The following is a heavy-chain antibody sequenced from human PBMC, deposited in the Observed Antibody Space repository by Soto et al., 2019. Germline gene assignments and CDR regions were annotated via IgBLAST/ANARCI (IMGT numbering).Heavy chain of an antibody. CDR1: GYTFTSYY. D-gene: IGHD5-12*01. J-gene: IGHJ1*01. Sequence: VSAKVSGKASGYTFTSYYMHWVRQAPGQVLECIGIINPSGGRTSYAKKFQGRVTMTRDTSKSTVYMELSRLRSEDTAVYYCARGLHSGYDGHGYWGQCTLVTVSS. CDR3: ARGLHSGYDGHGY. CDR2: INPSGGRT. V-gene: IGHV1-46*01.